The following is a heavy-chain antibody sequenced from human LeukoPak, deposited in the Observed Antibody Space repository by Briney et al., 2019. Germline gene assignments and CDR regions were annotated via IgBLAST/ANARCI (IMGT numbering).Heavy chain of an antibody. V-gene: IGHV4-39*01. J-gene: IGHJ4*02. D-gene: IGHD2-2*01. CDR1: GGSFSGYY. CDR3: ARLYCSSTSCYGFDY. CDR2: IYYSGST. Sequence: SETLSLTCAVYGGSFSGYYWGWIRQPPGKGLEWIGSIYYSGSTYYNPSLKSRVTISVDTSKNQFSLKLSSVTAADTAVYYCARLYCSSTSCYGFDYWGQGTLVTVSS.